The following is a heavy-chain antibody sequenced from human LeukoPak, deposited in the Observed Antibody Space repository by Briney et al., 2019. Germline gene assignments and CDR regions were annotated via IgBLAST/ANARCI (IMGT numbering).Heavy chain of an antibody. CDR1: GFTFSSYG. V-gene: IGHV3-30*03. CDR3: ARDRGDSSGWYFDY. D-gene: IGHD6-19*01. J-gene: IGHJ4*02. CDR2: ISYDGSKK. Sequence: GGSLRLSCAASGFTFSSYGMHWVRQAPGKGLEWVAVISYDGSKKYYADSVKGRFTISRDNSKNTLYLQMNSLRAEDTAVYYCARDRGDSSGWYFDYWGQGTLVTVSP.